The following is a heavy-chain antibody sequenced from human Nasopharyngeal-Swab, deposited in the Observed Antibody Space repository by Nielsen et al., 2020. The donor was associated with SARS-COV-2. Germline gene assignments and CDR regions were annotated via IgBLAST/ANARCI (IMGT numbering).Heavy chain of an antibody. CDR2: IYYSGST. Sequence: RQPPGKGLEWIGYIYYSGSTNYNPSLKSRVTISVDTSKNQFSLKLSSVTAADTAVYYCARESPAGDAFDIWGQGTMVTVSS. J-gene: IGHJ3*02. V-gene: IGHV4-59*01. CDR3: ARESPAGDAFDI. D-gene: IGHD1-14*01.